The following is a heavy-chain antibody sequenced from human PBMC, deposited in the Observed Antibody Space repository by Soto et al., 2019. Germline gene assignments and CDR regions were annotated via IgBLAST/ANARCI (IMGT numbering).Heavy chain of an antibody. CDR3: TSELDTVGHWFER. CDR1: GGSFSGYY. Sequence: KPAETLSLTCAVYGGSFSGYYWTWIRQPPGKGLELVGQINHSGNSIYNPSLKSRVTMSVDTSKNQFSLRLKSVTAADTAVYFCTSELDTVGHWFERWGQGTLVTVSS. V-gene: IGHV4-34*01. D-gene: IGHD6-13*01. CDR2: INHSGNS. J-gene: IGHJ5*02.